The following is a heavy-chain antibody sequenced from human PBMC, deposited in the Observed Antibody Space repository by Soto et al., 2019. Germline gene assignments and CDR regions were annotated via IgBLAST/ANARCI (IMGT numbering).Heavy chain of an antibody. Sequence: GGSLRLSCAASGFTFSRYGMHWVRQAPGKGLEWVAVISYDGSNKYYADSVKGRFTISRDNSKNTLYLQMNSLRAEDTAVYYCAKDHSIPHSGGSGYADYWGQGTLVTVSS. CDR1: GFTFSRYG. CDR3: AKDHSIPHSGGSGYADY. J-gene: IGHJ4*02. CDR2: ISYDGSNK. D-gene: IGHD5-12*01. V-gene: IGHV3-30*18.